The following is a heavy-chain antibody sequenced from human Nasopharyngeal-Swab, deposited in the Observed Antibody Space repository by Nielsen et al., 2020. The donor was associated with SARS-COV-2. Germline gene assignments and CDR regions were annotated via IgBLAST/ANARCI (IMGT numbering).Heavy chain of an antibody. CDR3: ATTTNYYYYGMDV. CDR1: GFTFSSYS. V-gene: IGHV3-48*02. J-gene: IGHJ6*02. CDR2: ISSSSSTI. D-gene: IGHD5-12*01. Sequence: ESLKISCAASGFTFSSYSMNWVRPAPGKGLEWVSYISSSSSTIYYADSVKGRFTISRDNAKNSLFLQMNSLRDEDTAVYYCATTTNYYYYGMDVWGQGTTVTVSS.